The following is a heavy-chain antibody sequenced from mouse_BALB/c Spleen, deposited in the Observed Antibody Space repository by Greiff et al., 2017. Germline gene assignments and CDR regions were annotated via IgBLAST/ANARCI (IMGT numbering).Heavy chain of an antibody. Sequence: VQLQQSGAGLVKPGASVKLSCKASGYTFTSYYMYWVKQRPGQGLEWIGEINPSNGGTNFNEKFKSKATLTVDKSSSTAYMQLSSLTSEDSAVYYCTRWGDGYSAWFAYWGQGTLVTVSA. CDR1: GYTFTSYY. D-gene: IGHD2-3*01. V-gene: IGHV1S81*02. J-gene: IGHJ3*01. CDR3: TRWGDGYSAWFAY. CDR2: INPSNGGT.